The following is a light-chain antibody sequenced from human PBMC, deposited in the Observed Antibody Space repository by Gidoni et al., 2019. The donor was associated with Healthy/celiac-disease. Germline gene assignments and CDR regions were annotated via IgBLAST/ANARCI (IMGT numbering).Light chain of an antibody. CDR3: QAWDSSTVV. J-gene: IGLJ2*01. CDR1: KLGDKY. CDR2: QDS. Sequence: SNELTQPPSVSVSPRQTASITCSGDKLGDKYACWYQQKPGQSPVLVIYQDSTRPSGSPERFSGSNSGNTATLTISGTQAMDEADYYCQAWDSSTVVFGGGPKLPVL. V-gene: IGLV3-1*01.